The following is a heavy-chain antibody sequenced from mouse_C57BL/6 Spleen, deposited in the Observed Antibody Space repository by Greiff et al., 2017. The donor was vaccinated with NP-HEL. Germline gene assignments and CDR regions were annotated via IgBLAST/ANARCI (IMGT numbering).Heavy chain of an antibody. CDR1: GFTFSSYA. CDR3: ASVTDDYAFDY. D-gene: IGHD2-13*01. V-gene: IGHV5-4*03. CDR2: ISAGGSYT. Sequence: EVKLVESGGGLVKPGGSLKLSCEASGFTFSSYAMPWVSQTPEKRLEWVATISAGGSYTYYPDNVKGQSTISIDNANSNLYLQMSKLKSEDTAMYYCASVTDDYAFDYWGQGTTLTVSS. J-gene: IGHJ2*01.